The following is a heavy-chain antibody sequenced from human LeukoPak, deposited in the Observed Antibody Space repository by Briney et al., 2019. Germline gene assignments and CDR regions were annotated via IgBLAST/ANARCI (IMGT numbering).Heavy chain of an antibody. V-gene: IGHV5-51*01. D-gene: IGHD1/OR15-1a*01. CDR2: IYPGDSDT. CDR1: GYSFTNYW. J-gene: IGHJ4*02. Sequence: GESLKISCKGSGYSFTNYWIGWVRQMPGKGLEWIGIIYPGDSDTRHSPSFQGQVTISADKSISTAYLQWSSLKASDTAMYYCARQMTGTFGLSDYWGQGTLVTVSS. CDR3: ARQMTGTFGLSDY.